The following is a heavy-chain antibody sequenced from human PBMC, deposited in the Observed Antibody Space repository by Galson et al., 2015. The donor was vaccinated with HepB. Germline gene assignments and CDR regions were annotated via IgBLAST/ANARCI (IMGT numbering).Heavy chain of an antibody. CDR1: GFTFSSYW. V-gene: IGHV3-7*01. D-gene: IGHD5-12*01. CDR3: ASLTIVATIGGGQNGNYYGMDV. CDR2: IKQDGSEK. J-gene: IGHJ6*02. Sequence: SLRLSCAASGFTFSSYWMSWVRQAPGKGLEWVANIKQDGSEKYYVDSVKGRFTISRDNAKNSLYLQMNSLRAEDTAVYYCASLTIVATIGGGQNGNYYGMDVWGQGTTVTVSS.